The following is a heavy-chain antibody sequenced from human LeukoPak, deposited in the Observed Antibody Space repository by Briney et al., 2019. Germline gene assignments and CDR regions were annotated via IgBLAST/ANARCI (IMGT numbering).Heavy chain of an antibody. CDR3: AKDRRWLQGGAFDI. D-gene: IGHD5-24*01. Sequence: GGSLRLSCAASGFTFSSDAMHWVRQAPGKGLEWVAFISYDGSHKYYADSVKGRFTISRDNSKNTLYLQMNSLRAEDTAVYYCAKDRRWLQGGAFDIWGQGTMVTVSS. CDR2: ISYDGSHK. J-gene: IGHJ3*02. V-gene: IGHV3-30*18. CDR1: GFTFSSDA.